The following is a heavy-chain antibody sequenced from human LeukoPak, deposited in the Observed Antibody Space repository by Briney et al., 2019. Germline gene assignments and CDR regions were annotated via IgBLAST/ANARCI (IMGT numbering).Heavy chain of an antibody. D-gene: IGHD3-22*01. Sequence: PSETLSLTCTVSGVSISSGSYYWSWIRQPAGKGLEWIVRIYTSGSTNYNPPRKSRITISVNTSKNQSSLKLSSVTAADTAVYYCARDTYYYDSSGYYQIDYWGQGALVTVSS. CDR2: IYTSGST. J-gene: IGHJ4*02. CDR3: ARDTYYYDSSGYYQIDY. V-gene: IGHV4-61*02. CDR1: GVSISSGSYY.